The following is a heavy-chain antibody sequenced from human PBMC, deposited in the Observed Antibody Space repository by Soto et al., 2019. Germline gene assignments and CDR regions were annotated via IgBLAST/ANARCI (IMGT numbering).Heavy chain of an antibody. V-gene: IGHV2-70*11. Sequence: SGPTLVNPTQTLTLTCTFSGFSLSTSGMCVSWIRQPPGKALEWLARIDWDDDKYYSTSLKTRLTISKDTSKNQVVLTMTNMDPVDTATYYCARTPPIDTYCSSTSCHVPQGDWFDPWGQGTLVTVSS. CDR3: ARTPPIDTYCSSTSCHVPQGDWFDP. CDR2: IDWDDDK. D-gene: IGHD2-2*01. J-gene: IGHJ5*02. CDR1: GFSLSTSGMC.